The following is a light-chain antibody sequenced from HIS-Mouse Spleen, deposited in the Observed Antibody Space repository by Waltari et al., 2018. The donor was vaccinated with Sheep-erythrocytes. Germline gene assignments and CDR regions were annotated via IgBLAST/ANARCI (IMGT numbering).Light chain of an antibody. CDR2: EVS. CDR1: SSDVGGYNY. J-gene: IGLJ1*01. V-gene: IGLV2-8*01. CDR3: SSYAGSNNYV. Sequence: QSALTQPPSASGSPGQSVTISCTGTSSDVGGYNYVSWYQQHPGKPPKLMIYEVSKRPSGVPGCFSGSKSGNAASLSVSGLQAEDEADYYCSSYAGSNNYVFGTGTKVTVL.